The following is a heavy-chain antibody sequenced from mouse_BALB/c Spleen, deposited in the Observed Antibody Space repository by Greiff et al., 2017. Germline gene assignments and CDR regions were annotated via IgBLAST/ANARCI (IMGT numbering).Heavy chain of an antibody. V-gene: IGHV5-6-5*01. Sequence: EVMLVESGGGLVKPGGSLKLSCAASGFTFSSYAMSWVRQTPEKRLEWVASISSGGSTYYPDSVKGRFTISRDNARNILYLQMSSLRSEDTAMYYCARGGGQSYYYAMDYWGQGTSVTVSS. CDR1: GFTFSSYA. CDR3: ARGGGQSYYYAMDY. D-gene: IGHD1-3*01. CDR2: ISSGGST. J-gene: IGHJ4*01.